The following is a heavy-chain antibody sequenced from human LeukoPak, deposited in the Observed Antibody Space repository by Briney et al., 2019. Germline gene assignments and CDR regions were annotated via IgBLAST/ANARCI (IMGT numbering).Heavy chain of an antibody. J-gene: IGHJ2*01. CDR1: GFTFSSYG. CDR3: ANGRDVQQLVPWYFDL. D-gene: IGHD6-13*01. Sequence: PGRSLRLSCAASGFTFSSYGMHWVRQAPGKGLEWVAVISYDGSNKYYADSVKGRFTISRDNSKNTLYLQMNSLRAEDTAVYYCANGRDVQQLVPWYFDLWGRGTLVTVSS. CDR2: ISYDGSNK. V-gene: IGHV3-30*18.